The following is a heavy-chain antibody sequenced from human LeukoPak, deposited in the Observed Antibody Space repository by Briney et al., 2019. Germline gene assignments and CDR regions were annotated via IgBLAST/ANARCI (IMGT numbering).Heavy chain of an antibody. Sequence: GGSLRLSCAASGSTSNKYAMQWVRQSPGKRLEYVSAIGSDGGSPYYADSVKGRFTVSRDSSKNTLYLQMGSLRAEDMAVYYCRFVVAAGDRDYWGRGTLVTVSS. CDR1: GSTSNKYA. D-gene: IGHD6-13*01. CDR2: IGSDGGSP. CDR3: RFVVAAGDRDY. J-gene: IGHJ4*02. V-gene: IGHV3-64*02.